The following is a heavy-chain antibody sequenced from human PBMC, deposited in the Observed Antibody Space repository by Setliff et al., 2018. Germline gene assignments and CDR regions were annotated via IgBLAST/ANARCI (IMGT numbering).Heavy chain of an antibody. CDR3: ARFGGSCSSSSCYASDL. D-gene: IGHD2-2*01. CDR2: IITSTGKT. CDR1: GYTFTNFG. J-gene: IGHJ3*01. V-gene: IGHV1-18*01. Sequence: ASVKVSCKTSGYTFTNFGFHWLRQAPGQGLEWMAMIITSTGKTSYAQKFQGRVTVTTDTYTGTGYMELRSLRSDDTAMYFCARFGGSCSSSSCYASDLWGQGTMVTVSS.